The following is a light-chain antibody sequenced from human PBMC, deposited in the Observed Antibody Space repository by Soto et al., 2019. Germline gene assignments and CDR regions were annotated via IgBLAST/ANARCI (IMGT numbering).Light chain of an antibody. CDR2: AAS. V-gene: IGKV1-6*01. Sequence: AIQMTQSPSSLSASVGDRVTITCRASQGIGNDLGWYQQKSGKAPKLLIYAASNLQSGVPSRFSGSGSGTKFTLTLSSLQPDDSATYYCLQCRSYPWTFGQGTKVDIK. CDR1: QGIGND. J-gene: IGKJ1*01. CDR3: LQCRSYPWT.